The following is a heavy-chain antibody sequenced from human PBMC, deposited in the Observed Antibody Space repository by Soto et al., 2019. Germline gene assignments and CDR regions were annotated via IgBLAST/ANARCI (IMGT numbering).Heavy chain of an antibody. CDR1: GFTFDNYA. Sequence: EVQLLESGGGLVQPGGSLRLSCAASGFTFDNYAMTWVRQAPGKGLEWVAASIGTGGSTYHADSVKGRFTISRDNPKNMRYLEMNSLRAEDTAVYYCAKSWAGGVVKATAFDSWGQGTLVTVSS. J-gene: IGHJ4*02. CDR3: AKSWAGGVVKATAFDS. D-gene: IGHD3-16*01. CDR2: SIGTGGST. V-gene: IGHV3-23*01.